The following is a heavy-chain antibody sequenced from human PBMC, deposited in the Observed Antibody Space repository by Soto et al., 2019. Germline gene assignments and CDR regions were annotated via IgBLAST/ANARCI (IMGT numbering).Heavy chain of an antibody. V-gene: IGHV1-3*01. D-gene: IGHD2-2*01. CDR2: INAGNGNT. CDR1: GYTFTSYA. J-gene: IGHJ5*02. CDR3: ARSHPVGYCSSTSCPTSFNWFDP. Sequence: ASVKVSCKASGYTFTSYAMHWVRQAPGQRLEWMGWINAGNGNTKYSQKFQGRVTITRDTSASTAYMELSSLRSEDTAVYYCARSHPVGYCSSTSCPTSFNWFDPWGQGTLVTVSS.